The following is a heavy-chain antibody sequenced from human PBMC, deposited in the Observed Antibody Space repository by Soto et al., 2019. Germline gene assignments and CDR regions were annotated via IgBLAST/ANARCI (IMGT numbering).Heavy chain of an antibody. D-gene: IGHD3-10*01. Sequence: PGGSLRLSCTASGFSISSFAMSWVRQAPGKGLEWVSSISNSGGSTHYADSVKGRFTISRDNSKSTLYVQMNSLRAEDTAIYYCAKDMSYNYYYFGMDVWGQGTTVTVSS. CDR1: GFSISSFA. V-gene: IGHV3-23*01. CDR2: ISNSGGST. CDR3: AKDMSYNYYYFGMDV. J-gene: IGHJ6*02.